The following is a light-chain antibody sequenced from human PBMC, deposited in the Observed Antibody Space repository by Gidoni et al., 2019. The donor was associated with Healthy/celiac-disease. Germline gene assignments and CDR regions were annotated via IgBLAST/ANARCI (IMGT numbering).Light chain of an antibody. CDR1: QSVSRY. J-gene: IGKJ4*01. CDR2: DAS. CDR3: QQRSNWPPEIT. Sequence: EILLTLSPATLSLSPGERATLSYKASQSVSRYLAWYQQKPGQAPRLLIYDASNRATGIPARFSGSGSGTDFTLTISSLETEDFAVYYCQQRSNWPPEITFGGXTKVEIK. V-gene: IGKV3-11*01.